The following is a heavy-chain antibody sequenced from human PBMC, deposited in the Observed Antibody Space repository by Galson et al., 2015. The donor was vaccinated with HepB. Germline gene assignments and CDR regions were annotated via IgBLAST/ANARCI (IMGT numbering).Heavy chain of an antibody. CDR1: GCTFTGYY. V-gene: IGHV1-2*04. Sequence: SVKVSCKASGCTFTGYYMHWVRQAPGQGLEWMGWSNPNSGGANYAQKFQGWVTMTRDTSISTAYMELSRLRSDDTAVYYCARDGRAIVVVPAATPFYYYYGMDVWGPGTTATASS. CDR3: ARDGRAIVVVPAATPFYYYYGMDV. J-gene: IGHJ6*02. CDR2: SNPNSGGA. D-gene: IGHD2-2*01.